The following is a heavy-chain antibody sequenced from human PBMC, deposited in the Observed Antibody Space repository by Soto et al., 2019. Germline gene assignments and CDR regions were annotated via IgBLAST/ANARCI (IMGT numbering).Heavy chain of an antibody. J-gene: IGHJ4*01. CDR2: FDPEDGET. D-gene: IGHD2-21*01. CDR1: GYTLTELS. CDR3: ATVVCVYNDNSCYYY. Sequence: GASVKVSCKVSGYTLTELSMHWVRQAPGKGLEWMGGFDPEDGETIYAQKFQGRVTMTEDTSTDTAYMELSSLRSEDTDVYSCATVVCVYNDNSCYYYWAQGTPVTVSS. V-gene: IGHV1-24*01.